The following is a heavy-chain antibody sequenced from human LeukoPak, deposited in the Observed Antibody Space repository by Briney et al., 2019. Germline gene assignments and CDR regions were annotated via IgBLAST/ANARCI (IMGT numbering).Heavy chain of an antibody. D-gene: IGHD3-22*01. CDR1: GGSISSSSYY. CDR2: IYYSGST. V-gene: IGHV4-39*01. Sequence: PSETLSLPCTVSGGSISSSSYYWGWIRQPPGKGLEWIGSIYYSGSTYYNPSLKSRVTISVDTSKNQFSLKLSSVTAADTAVYYCAARLDYYDSSGYPPWGQGTLVTVSS. CDR3: AARLDYYDSSGYPP. J-gene: IGHJ5*02.